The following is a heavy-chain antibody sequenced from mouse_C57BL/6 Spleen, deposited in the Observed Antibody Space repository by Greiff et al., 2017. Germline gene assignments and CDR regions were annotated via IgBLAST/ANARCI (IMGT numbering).Heavy chain of an antibody. CDR2: ISDGGSYT. V-gene: IGHV5-4*01. Sequence: EVKLVESGGGLVKPGGSLKLSCAASGFTFSSYAMSWVRQTPEKRLEWVATISDGGSYTYYPDNVKGRFTISRDNAKNNLYLQMSHLKSEDTAMYYCAREMGRGYFEVWGTGTTVTVSS. CDR3: AREMGRGYFEV. J-gene: IGHJ1*03. D-gene: IGHD4-1*01. CDR1: GFTFSSYA.